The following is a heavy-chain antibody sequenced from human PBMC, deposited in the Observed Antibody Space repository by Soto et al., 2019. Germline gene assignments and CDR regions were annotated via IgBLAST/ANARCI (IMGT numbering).Heavy chain of an antibody. Sequence: ASVKVSCKASGYTFTSYGISWVRQAPGQGLEWMGWISAYNGNTNYAQKLQGRVTMTTDTSTSTAYMELRSLRSDDTAVYYCARDGYCSGGSCYSVSWRQLRYLDYWGQGTMATVSS. CDR2: ISAYNGNT. CDR1: GYTFTSYG. D-gene: IGHD2-15*01. V-gene: IGHV1-18*01. CDR3: ARDGYCSGGSCYSVSWRQLRYLDY. J-gene: IGHJ4*02.